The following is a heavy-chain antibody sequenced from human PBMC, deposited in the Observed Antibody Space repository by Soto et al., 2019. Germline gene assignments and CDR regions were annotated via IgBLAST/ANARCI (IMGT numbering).Heavy chain of an antibody. V-gene: IGHV1-8*01. Sequence: GASVKVSCKASGYTFTSYDINWVRQATGQGLEWMGWMNPNSGNTGYAQKFQGRVTMTRNTSISTAYMELSSLRSEDTAVYYCAGGRVLLIDFWSVYFLPDPYMDVWGKGTTVTVSS. CDR1: GYTFTSYD. CDR3: AGGRVLLIDFWSVYFLPDPYMDV. J-gene: IGHJ6*03. D-gene: IGHD3-3*01. CDR2: MNPNSGNT.